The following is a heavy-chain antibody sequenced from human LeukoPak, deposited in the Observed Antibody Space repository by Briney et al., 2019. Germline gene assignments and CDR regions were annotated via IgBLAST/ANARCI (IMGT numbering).Heavy chain of an antibody. CDR2: ISANGAKT. V-gene: IGHV3-23*01. CDR3: AKGCSVNMVMAAPGD. Sequence: GGSLRLSCAASGFTFNSYAMSWVRQAPGKGLEWVSGISANGAKTYYADSVKGPFTISRDNAKSTQSLEMKIPRATDTALYTSAKGCSVNMVMAAPGDCGQGDVVPVSS. J-gene: IGHJ4*02. D-gene: IGHD3-10*01. CDR1: GFTFNSYA.